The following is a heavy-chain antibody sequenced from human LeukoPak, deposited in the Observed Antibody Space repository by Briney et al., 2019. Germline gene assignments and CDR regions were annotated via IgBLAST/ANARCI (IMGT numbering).Heavy chain of an antibody. CDR2: ISSSSSYI. CDR1: GFTFSSYS. CDR3: ARGRSYDYYGSGSYYLGDY. D-gene: IGHD3-10*01. J-gene: IGHJ4*02. Sequence: GGSLRLSCAASGFTFSSYSMNWVRQAPGKGLEWVSSISSSSSYIYYADSVKGRFTTSRDNAKNSLYLQMNSLRAEDTAVYYCARGRSYDYYGSGSYYLGDYWGQGTLVTVSS. V-gene: IGHV3-21*01.